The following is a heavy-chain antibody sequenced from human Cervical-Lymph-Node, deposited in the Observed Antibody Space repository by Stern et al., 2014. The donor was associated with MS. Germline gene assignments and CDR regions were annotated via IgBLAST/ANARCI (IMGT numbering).Heavy chain of an antibody. J-gene: IGHJ6*02. CDR2: INAANGNT. V-gene: IGHV1-3*01. CDR1: GYTFTTYA. D-gene: IGHD3-22*01. Sequence: QVQLVQSGAEVKKPGASVKVSCKASGYTFTTYAIHWVRQAAGQSLEWMGWINAANGNTRYSHKFHDRVTITRDTSTSTAYMELSSLRSEDTAVYYCARDPHYYDSTGYCMDVWGQGTTVTVSS. CDR3: ARDPHYYDSTGYCMDV.